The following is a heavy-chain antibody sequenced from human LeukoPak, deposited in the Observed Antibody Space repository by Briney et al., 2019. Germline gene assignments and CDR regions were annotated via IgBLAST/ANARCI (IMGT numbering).Heavy chain of an antibody. D-gene: IGHD3-16*02. CDR2: ISAYNGNT. CDR3: ARSRGRIMITFGGVITSNPANWYFDL. V-gene: IGHV1-18*01. CDR1: GYTFTSYG. Sequence: GASVKVSCKASGYTFTSYGISWVRQAPGQGLEWMGWISAYNGNTNYAQKLQGRVTMTTDTSTSTAYMELRSLRSDDTAVYYCARSRGRIMITFGGVITSNPANWYFDLWGRGTLVTVSS. J-gene: IGHJ2*01.